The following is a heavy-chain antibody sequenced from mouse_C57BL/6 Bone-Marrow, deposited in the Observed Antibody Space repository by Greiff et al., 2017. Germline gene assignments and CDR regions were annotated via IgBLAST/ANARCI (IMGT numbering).Heavy chain of an antibody. CDR2: ILPGSGST. CDR3: ARDHYGGSYGYFDV. CDR1: GYTFTGYW. J-gene: IGHJ1*03. Sequence: QVQLQQSGAELMKPGASVKLFCKATGYTFTGYWIEWVKQRPGHGLEWIGEILPGSGSTTYNEKFKGKATFTADTSSNTAYMQLRSLTTEDSAIYYCARDHYGGSYGYFDVWGTGTTVTVSS. V-gene: IGHV1-9*01. D-gene: IGHD1-1*01.